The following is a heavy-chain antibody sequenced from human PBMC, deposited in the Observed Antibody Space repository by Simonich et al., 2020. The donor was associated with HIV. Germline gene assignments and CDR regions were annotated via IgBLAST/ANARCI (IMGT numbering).Heavy chain of an antibody. CDR2: SKRKTDGGAT. Sequence: EVQLVESGGGLVKPGGSLRLSCAASGFTFSNAWMSWVRKVPGKGLEWVGLSKRKTDGGATDYAALVKGKFTISRDDSRNMLYLQMNSLKNEDTAVYYCTTAYNVVLLSFQDWGQGTLVTVSS. CDR3: TTAYNVVLLSFQD. V-gene: IGHV3-15*01. J-gene: IGHJ1*01. CDR1: GFTFSNAW. D-gene: IGHD3-10*01.